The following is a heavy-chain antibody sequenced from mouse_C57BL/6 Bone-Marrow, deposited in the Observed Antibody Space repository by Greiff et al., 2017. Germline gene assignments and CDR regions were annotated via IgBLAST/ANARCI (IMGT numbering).Heavy chain of an antibody. CDR3: ARREVFYYSYYGAWLDD. J-gene: IGHJ3*01. Sequence: VQLQQSDAELVKPGASVKISCKVSGYTFTDHTIHWMKQRPEQGLEWIGYIYPRDGSTKYNEKFKGKATLTADKSSSTAYMQLNSLTSEDSAVYCCARREVFYYSYYGAWLDDWGQGTLVTVAA. D-gene: IGHD2-12*01. V-gene: IGHV1-78*01. CDR2: IYPRDGST. CDR1: GYTFTDHT.